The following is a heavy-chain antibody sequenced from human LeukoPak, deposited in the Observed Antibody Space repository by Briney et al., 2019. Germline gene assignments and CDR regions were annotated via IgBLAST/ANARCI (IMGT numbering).Heavy chain of an antibody. V-gene: IGHV4-39*01. D-gene: IGHD1-1*01. CDR2: IYYSGTT. CDR1: GGSISRSSYY. CDR3: ARQNDRSFDY. J-gene: IGHJ4*02. Sequence: PSETLSLTCTVSGGSISRSSYYWGWVRQPPGKGLEWIGSIYYSGTTYYNPSLKSRVTISVDTSKNQFSLKLRSATAADTAVYHCARQNDRSFDYWGQGTLVTVSS.